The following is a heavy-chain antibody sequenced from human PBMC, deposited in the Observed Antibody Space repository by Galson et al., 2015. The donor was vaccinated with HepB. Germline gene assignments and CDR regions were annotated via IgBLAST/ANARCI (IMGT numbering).Heavy chain of an antibody. CDR3: AREFALEMGGDY. V-gene: IGHV3-48*03. CDR2: ISSSGSTI. CDR1: GFTFSRYE. D-gene: IGHD5-24*01. J-gene: IGHJ4*02. Sequence: SLRLSCAASGFTFSRYEMNWVRQAPGKGLEWVSYISSSGSTIYYAGSVKGRFTISRDNARNSLYLQMNSLRAEDTAVYYCAREFALEMGGDYWGQGTLVTVSS.